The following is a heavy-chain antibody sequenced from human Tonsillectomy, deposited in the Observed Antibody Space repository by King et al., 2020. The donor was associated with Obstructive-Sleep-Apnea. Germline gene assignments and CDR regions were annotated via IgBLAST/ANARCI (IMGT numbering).Heavy chain of an antibody. Sequence: VQLVESGGVVVQPGGSLRLSCAASGFTFDDYTMHWVRQAPGKGLEWVSLISWDGGSTYYADSVKGRFTISRDNSKNSLYLQMNSLRTEDTALYYCAKTPSSRSFPPRYFDYWGQGTLVTVSS. J-gene: IGHJ4*02. D-gene: IGHD6-13*01. CDR3: AKTPSSRSFPPRYFDY. CDR2: ISWDGGST. CDR1: GFTFDDYT. V-gene: IGHV3-43*01.